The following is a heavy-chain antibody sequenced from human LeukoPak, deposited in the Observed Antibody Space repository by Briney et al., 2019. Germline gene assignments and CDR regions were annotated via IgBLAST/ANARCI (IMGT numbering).Heavy chain of an antibody. V-gene: IGHV3-20*04. J-gene: IGHJ6*03. CDR1: GFTFDDYG. CDR2: INWNGGST. CDR3: ARESSRGPLLWFGNRRIYMDV. D-gene: IGHD3-10*01. Sequence: GGSLRLSCAASGFTFDDYGMSWVRQAPGKGLEWVSGINWNGGSTGYADSVKGRFTISRDNAKNSLYLQMNSLRAKDTALYYCARESSRGPLLWFGNRRIYMDVWGKGTTVTVSS.